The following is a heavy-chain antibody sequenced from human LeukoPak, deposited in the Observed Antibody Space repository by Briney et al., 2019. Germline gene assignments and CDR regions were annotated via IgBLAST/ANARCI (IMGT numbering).Heavy chain of an antibody. J-gene: IGHJ4*02. V-gene: IGHV3-11*05. CDR2: ISSGSEDT. CDR3: AKEELTVTTRFDY. CDR1: GFTFSAYS. Sequence: GGSLRLSCAASGFTFSAYSMTWIRQAPGKGLEWVSYISSGSEDTLYADSVKGRFTISRDNAKNSLYLQMNSLTAEDTAVYYCAKEELTVTTRFDYWGQGTLVTVSS. D-gene: IGHD4-17*01.